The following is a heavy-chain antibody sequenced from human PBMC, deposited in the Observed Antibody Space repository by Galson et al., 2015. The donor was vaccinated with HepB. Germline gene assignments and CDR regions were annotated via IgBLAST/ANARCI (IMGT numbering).Heavy chain of an antibody. V-gene: IGHV1-58*02. Sequence: SVKVSCKASGFTFTSSAMQWVRQARGQRLEWIGWIVVGSGNTNYAQKFQERVTITRDMSTSTAYMELSSLRSEDTAVYYCAARSSGWYTKNFDYWGQGTLVTVSS. CDR3: AARSSGWYTKNFDY. J-gene: IGHJ4*02. CDR1: GFTFTSSA. CDR2: IVVGSGNT. D-gene: IGHD6-19*01.